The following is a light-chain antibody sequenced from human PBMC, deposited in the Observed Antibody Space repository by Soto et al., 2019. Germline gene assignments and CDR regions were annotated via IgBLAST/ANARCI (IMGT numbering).Light chain of an antibody. CDR3: QQYDSSPKT. Sequence: EILLTQSPATLSLSPGERSTLSCRASQSVSNFLAWYQQKPGQAPRLLIYDASNRATGIPARFSGSGSGTDFTLTISRLEPEDFAVYYCQQYDSSPKTFGQGTKVDIK. V-gene: IGKV3-20*01. CDR1: QSVSNF. CDR2: DAS. J-gene: IGKJ1*01.